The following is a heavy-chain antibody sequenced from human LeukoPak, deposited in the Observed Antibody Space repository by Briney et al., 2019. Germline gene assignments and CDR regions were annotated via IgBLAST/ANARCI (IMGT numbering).Heavy chain of an antibody. D-gene: IGHD3-9*01. Sequence: GGSLRLSCAASGFTFSSYWMHWVRQAPGKGLVWVSRINSDGSSTSYADSVKGRFTISRDNAKNTLYLQMNSLRAEDTAVYYCARAHTVYDILTGPRTDAFDIWGQGTMVTVSS. CDR3: ARAHTVYDILTGPRTDAFDI. V-gene: IGHV3-74*01. CDR1: GFTFSSYW. CDR2: INSDGSST. J-gene: IGHJ3*02.